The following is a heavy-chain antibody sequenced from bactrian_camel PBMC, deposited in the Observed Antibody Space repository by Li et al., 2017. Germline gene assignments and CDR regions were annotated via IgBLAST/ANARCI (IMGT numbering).Heavy chain of an antibody. V-gene: IGHV3S53*01. J-gene: IGHJ4*01. CDR2: IEADGRT. Sequence: HVQLVESGGGSVQAGGSLTLSCVTSGSPFKISCMAWYRQTPGKQLEGVASIEADGRTTYADSVKGRFTISKNHTEDTLYLQMNSLKPEDSARYYCFTDSNGACEGEGGRMITMRPYRGQGTQVTVS. D-gene: IGHD3*01. CDR3: FTDSNGACEGEGGRMITMRPY. CDR1: GSPFKISC.